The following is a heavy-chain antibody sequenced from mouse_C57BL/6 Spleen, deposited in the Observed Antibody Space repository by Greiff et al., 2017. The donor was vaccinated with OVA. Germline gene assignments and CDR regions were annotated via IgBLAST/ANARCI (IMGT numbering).Heavy chain of an antibody. Sequence: EVQLQQSGPELVKPGASVKISCKASGYTFTDYYMNWVKQSHGKSLEWIGDINPNNGGTSYNQKFKGKATLTVDKSSSTAYMELRSLTSEDSAVYYCARERYEDYGYFDYWGQGTTLTVSS. CDR2: INPNNGGT. CDR3: ARERYEDYGYFDY. CDR1: GYTFTDYY. V-gene: IGHV1-26*01. D-gene: IGHD2-4*01. J-gene: IGHJ2*01.